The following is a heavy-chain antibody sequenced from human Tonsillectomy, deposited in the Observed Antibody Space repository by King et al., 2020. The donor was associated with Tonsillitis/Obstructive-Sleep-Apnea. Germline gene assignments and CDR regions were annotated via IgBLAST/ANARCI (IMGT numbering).Heavy chain of an antibody. CDR1: GYSFTNYW. V-gene: IGHV5-51*03. J-gene: IGHJ6*02. D-gene: IGHD1-26*01. CDR3: AILTTGDYYPDENYYGLDV. Sequence: VQLVESGAEVKKPGESLKISCKGSGYSFTNYWIGWVRQMPGKGLEWMGIVYPGDSDTRYSPSFQGQVTISADKSISTAYLQCSSLRASDTAMYYCAILTTGDYYPDENYYGLDVWGQGTTVTVSS. CDR2: VYPGDSDT.